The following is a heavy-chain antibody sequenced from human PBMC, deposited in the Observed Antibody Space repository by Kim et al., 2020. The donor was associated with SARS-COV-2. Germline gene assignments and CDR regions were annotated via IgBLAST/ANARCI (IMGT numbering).Heavy chain of an antibody. J-gene: IGHJ4*02. D-gene: IGHD1-26*01. V-gene: IGHV4-39*01. CDR2: VYYSGST. Sequence: SETLSLTCTVSGGSICSSSYYWGWIRQPPGKGLEWIGSVYYSGSTYYKPSLKSRVTISVDTSKNQFSLRVRYVTAADTAVYYCARFRRSGWELLSVIDYWGQGTLITISS. CDR3: ARFRRSGWELLSVIDY. CDR1: GGSICSSSYY.